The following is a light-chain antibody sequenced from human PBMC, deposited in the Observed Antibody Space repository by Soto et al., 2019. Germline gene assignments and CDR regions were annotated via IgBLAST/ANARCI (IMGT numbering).Light chain of an antibody. CDR1: QSVSRSY. CDR3: QQYNSSPLT. V-gene: IGKV3-20*01. J-gene: IGKJ4*01. CDR2: GAS. Sequence: EIVLTQSPGTLSLSPGERATLSCRASQSVSRSYLGWYQQKPGQAPRLLIYGASSRATGIPDRFSGSGSGTDFTLTISSLQPDDFATYYCQQYNSSPLTFGGGTKVEIK.